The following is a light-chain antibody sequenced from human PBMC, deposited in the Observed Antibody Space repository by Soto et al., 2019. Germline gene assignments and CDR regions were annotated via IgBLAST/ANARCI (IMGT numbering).Light chain of an antibody. Sequence: DIQMTQSPSTLSASVGDRVTITCRASQSISTWLAWYQQKPGKAPKLLIFDASTLQSGVPSRFSGSGSGTEFTLTISSLQPDDFATYYCQQGYSTTWTFGQGTRVEIK. CDR2: DAS. CDR3: QQGYSTTWT. CDR1: QSISTW. V-gene: IGKV1-5*01. J-gene: IGKJ1*01.